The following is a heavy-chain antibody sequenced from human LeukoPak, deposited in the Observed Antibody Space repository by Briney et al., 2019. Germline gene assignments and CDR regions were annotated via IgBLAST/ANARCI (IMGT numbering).Heavy chain of an antibody. CDR1: GFTFSSHA. D-gene: IGHD6-19*01. J-gene: IGHJ4*02. V-gene: IGHV3-23*01. CDR3: AKGLAVAGHFDY. Sequence: GGSLRLSRAASGFTFSSHAMSWVRQAPGKGLEWVSAISGSGGSTYYADSVKGRFTISRDKSKNTLYLQMNSLRAEDTAVYYCAKGLAVAGHFDYWGQGTLVTVSS. CDR2: ISGSGGST.